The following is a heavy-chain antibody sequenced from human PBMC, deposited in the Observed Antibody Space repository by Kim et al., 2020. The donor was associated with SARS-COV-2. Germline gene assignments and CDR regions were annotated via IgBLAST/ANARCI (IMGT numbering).Heavy chain of an antibody. Sequence: SETLSLTCTVSGGSISSYYWSWIRQPPGKGLEWIGYIYYSGSTNYNPSLKSRVTISVDTSKNQFSLKLSSVTAADTAVYYCVRRGYYDSSGYYYFDYWGQGTLVTVSS. CDR2: IYYSGST. J-gene: IGHJ4*02. CDR1: GGSISSYY. V-gene: IGHV4-59*08. CDR3: VRRGYYDSSGYYYFDY. D-gene: IGHD3-22*01.